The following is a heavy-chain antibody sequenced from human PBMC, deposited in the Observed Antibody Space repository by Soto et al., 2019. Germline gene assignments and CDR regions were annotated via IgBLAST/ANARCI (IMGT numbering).Heavy chain of an antibody. J-gene: IGHJ4*02. V-gene: IGHV3-15*01. CDR3: STAGAFGEQQPFDY. CDR1: GFTFSNAW. D-gene: IGHD3-10*01. Sequence: EVQLVESGGGLVKPGGSLRLSCAASGFTFSNAWMSWVRQAPGKGLEWVGRIKSKTDGGTTDYAAPVKGRFTISRDDSNSTRYLQRNSLNTEDTAVYYCSTAGAFGEQQPFDYSGQGTPVLVSS. CDR2: IKSKTDGGTT.